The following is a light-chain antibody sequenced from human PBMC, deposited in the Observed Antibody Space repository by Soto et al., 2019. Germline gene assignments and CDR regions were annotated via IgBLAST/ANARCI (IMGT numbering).Light chain of an antibody. Sequence: QSALTQPASVSGSPGQSITISCTGTSSDVGGYNLVSWYQQHPGKAPKLIIYEGSKRPSGVSNRFSGSKSGNTASLTISGLQAEDEADYYCGSYGGSSTWVFGGGTKLTVL. CDR3: GSYGGSSTWV. CDR1: SSDVGGYNL. V-gene: IGLV2-23*01. CDR2: EGS. J-gene: IGLJ3*02.